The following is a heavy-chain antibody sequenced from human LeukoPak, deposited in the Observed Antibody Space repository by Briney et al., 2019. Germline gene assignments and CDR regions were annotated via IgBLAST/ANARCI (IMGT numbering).Heavy chain of an antibody. J-gene: IGHJ4*02. CDR3: ARLSGYDWESSYDY. D-gene: IGHD5-12*01. CDR1: GGSFSGYY. CDR2: INHSGST. Sequence: NPSETLSLTCAVYGGSFSGYYWSWIRQPPGKGLEWIGEINHSGSTNYNPSLKSRVTISVDTSKNQFSLKLSSVTAADTAVYYCARLSGYDWESSYDYWGQGTLVTVSS. V-gene: IGHV4-34*01.